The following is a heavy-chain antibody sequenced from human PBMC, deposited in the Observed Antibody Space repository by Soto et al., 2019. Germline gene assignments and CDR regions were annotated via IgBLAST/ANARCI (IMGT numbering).Heavy chain of an antibody. V-gene: IGHV3-23*01. J-gene: IGHJ6*03. CDR1: GFTFSSYA. Sequence: GGSLRLSCAASGFTFSSYAMSWVRQAPGKGLEWVSAISGSGGSTYYADSVKGRFTISRDNSKNTLYLQMNSLRAEDTAVYYCAKEGRLYGDHKSNYYYYYMDVWGKGTTVTVSS. CDR2: ISGSGGST. D-gene: IGHD4-17*01. CDR3: AKEGRLYGDHKSNYYYYYMDV.